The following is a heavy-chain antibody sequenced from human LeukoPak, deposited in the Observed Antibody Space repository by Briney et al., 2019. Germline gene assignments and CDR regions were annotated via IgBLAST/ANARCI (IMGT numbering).Heavy chain of an antibody. V-gene: IGHV3-30*02. CDR1: GFTFSSYG. Sequence: PGGSLRLSCQASGFTFSSYGMHWVRQAPGKGREWVAFIGYDGSNKYYADSVKGGFTISRDNFKNTLYLQVNSLRAEDTAVYYCAKLQMGPDYSGSRDAFDIWGQGTMVTVSS. D-gene: IGHD1-26*01. J-gene: IGHJ3*02. CDR3: AKLQMGPDYSGSRDAFDI. CDR2: IGYDGSNK.